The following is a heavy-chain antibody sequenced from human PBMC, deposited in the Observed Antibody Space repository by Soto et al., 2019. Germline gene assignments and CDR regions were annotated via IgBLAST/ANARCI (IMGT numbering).Heavy chain of an antibody. CDR2: IYYSGST. CDR1: GGSISSYY. D-gene: IGHD4-17*01. Sequence: PSETLSLTCTVSGGSISSYYWSWIRQPPGKGLEWIGYIYYSGSTNYNPSLKSRVTISVDTSKNQFSLKLSSVTAADTAVYYCARDSEDYGVRYFQHWGQGTLVTVSS. J-gene: IGHJ1*01. CDR3: ARDSEDYGVRYFQH. V-gene: IGHV4-59*01.